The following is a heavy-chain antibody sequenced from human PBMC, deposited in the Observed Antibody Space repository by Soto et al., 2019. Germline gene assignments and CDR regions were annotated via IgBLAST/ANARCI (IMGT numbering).Heavy chain of an antibody. J-gene: IGHJ4*02. Sequence: ASVKVSCKVSGYRFTTYGINWVRQAPGQGLEWVGWFNPDNQNTNYAQKFQDRVSLTTDSSTNTAHMELRDLRSDDTAVYYCARVRFGDPFDFWGQGSLVTVSS. D-gene: IGHD3-16*01. CDR3: ARVRFGDPFDF. V-gene: IGHV1-18*01. CDR1: GYRFTTYG. CDR2: FNPDNQNT.